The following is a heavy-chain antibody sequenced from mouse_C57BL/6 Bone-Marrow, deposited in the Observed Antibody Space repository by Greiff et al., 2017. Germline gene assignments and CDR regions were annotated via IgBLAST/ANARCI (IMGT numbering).Heavy chain of an antibody. CDR2: ISDGGSYT. Sequence: EVQRVESGGGLVKPGGSLKLSCAASGFTFSSYAMSWVRQTPEKRLEWVATISDGGSYTYYPDNVKGRFTISRDNAKNNLYLQMSHLKSEDTAMYYCARGDGYDGEVAYWGQGTLVTVSA. V-gene: IGHV5-4*01. J-gene: IGHJ3*01. CDR3: ARGDGYDGEVAY. D-gene: IGHD2-2*01. CDR1: GFTFSSYA.